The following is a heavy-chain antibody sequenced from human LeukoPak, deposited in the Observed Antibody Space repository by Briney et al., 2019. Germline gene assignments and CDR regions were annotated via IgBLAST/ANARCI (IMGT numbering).Heavy chain of an antibody. Sequence: GASVKVSCKASGYTFTGYYMHWVRQAPGQGLEWMGWINPNSGGTNYAQKFQGRVTMTRDTSISTAYMELSRLRSDDTAVYYCARDMGGGEVLPGYYDYWGQGTLVTVSS. CDR1: GYTFTGYY. J-gene: IGHJ4*02. CDR3: ARDMGGGEVLPGYYDY. V-gene: IGHV1-2*02. D-gene: IGHD3-9*01. CDR2: INPNSGGT.